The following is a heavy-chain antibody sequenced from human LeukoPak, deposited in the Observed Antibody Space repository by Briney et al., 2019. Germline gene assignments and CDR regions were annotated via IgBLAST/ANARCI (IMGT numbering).Heavy chain of an antibody. J-gene: IGHJ5*02. V-gene: IGHV3-11*06. CDR2: IDGTSTFT. CDR1: GFSFSDYY. Sequence: GGSLRLSCAASGFSFSDYYMSWIRQAPGKGLEWLSYIDGTSTFTNYADSVKGRFTISRDNAKNALYLQMNSLRAEDTAVYYCARDLLGYGDHGGWFDPWGQGTLVTVSS. CDR3: ARDLLGYGDHGGWFDP. D-gene: IGHD4-17*01.